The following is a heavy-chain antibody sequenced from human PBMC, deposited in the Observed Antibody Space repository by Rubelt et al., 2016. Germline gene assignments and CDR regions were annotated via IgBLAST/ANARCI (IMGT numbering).Heavy chain of an antibody. J-gene: IGHJ4*02. V-gene: IGHV1-46*01. Sequence: QVQLVQSGAEVKKPGASVKVSCKASGYTFTSYAMHWVRQAPGQGLEWMGIINPSGGSTTYAQKFQGRVTMTRDTSTSTVYRDLSSLRCEDTAVYYCARVGFYYDSGSYVDWGQGTLVTVSS. CDR3: ARVGFYYDSGSYVD. CDR2: INPSGGST. D-gene: IGHD3-10*01. CDR1: GYTFTSYA.